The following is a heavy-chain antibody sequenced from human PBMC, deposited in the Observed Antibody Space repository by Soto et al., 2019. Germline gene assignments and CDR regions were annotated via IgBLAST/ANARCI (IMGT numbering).Heavy chain of an antibody. CDR3: ARGFFSGFHAPHFDH. J-gene: IGHJ4*02. D-gene: IGHD2-8*01. Sequence: PGGSLRLPCAASGFTFSSYAMSWVRQAPGKGLEWVSAISGSGGSTYYADSVKGRFTISRDNSKNTLYLQMNSLRAEDTAVYYCARGFFSGFHAPHFDHWGQGTRVTVSS. CDR1: GFTFSSYA. V-gene: IGHV3-23*01. CDR2: ISGSGGST.